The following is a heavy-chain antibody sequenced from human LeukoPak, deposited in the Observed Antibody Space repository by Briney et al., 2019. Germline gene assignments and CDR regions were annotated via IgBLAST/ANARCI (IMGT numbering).Heavy chain of an antibody. CDR2: IYHSGST. V-gene: IGHV4-38-2*01. J-gene: IGHJ4*02. D-gene: IGHD3-3*01. CDR3: ARHRAIFGGAYGSFDY. CDR1: GYSISSGYY. Sequence: SETLSLTCAVSGYSISSGYYWGWIRQPPGKGLEWIGSIYHSGSTYYNPSLKSRVTISVDTSKNQFSLKLSSVTAADTAVYYCARHRAIFGGAYGSFDYWGQGTLVTVSS.